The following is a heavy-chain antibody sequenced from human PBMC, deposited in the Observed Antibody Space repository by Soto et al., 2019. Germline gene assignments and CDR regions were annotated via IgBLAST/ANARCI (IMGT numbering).Heavy chain of an antibody. J-gene: IGHJ6*02. D-gene: IGHD3-10*01. CDR3: AGVPWFRSMDV. V-gene: IGHV6-1*01. Sequence: SQTLSLTCAISGDSVSSNTAAWNWIRQSPSRGLEWLGRIYYRSTWSFDYALSVRSRITIAPDTSMHQFSLHLDSLTPEDTALYYCAGVPWFRSMDVWGQGTPVTVSS. CDR2: IYYRSTWSF. CDR1: GDSVSSNTAA.